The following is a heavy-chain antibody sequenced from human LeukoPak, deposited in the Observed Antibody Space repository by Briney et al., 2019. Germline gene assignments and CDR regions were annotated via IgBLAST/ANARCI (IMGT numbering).Heavy chain of an antibody. D-gene: IGHD3-10*01. Sequence: GASVTVSCKASGYTFTGYYMHWVRQAPGQGLEWMGWINPNSGGTNYAQKFQGRVTMTRDTSISTAYMELSRLRSDDTAVYYCASRDSITMVRGVIDAFDIWGQGTMVTVSS. CDR3: ASRDSITMVRGVIDAFDI. CDR2: INPNSGGT. J-gene: IGHJ3*02. CDR1: GYTFTGYY. V-gene: IGHV1-2*02.